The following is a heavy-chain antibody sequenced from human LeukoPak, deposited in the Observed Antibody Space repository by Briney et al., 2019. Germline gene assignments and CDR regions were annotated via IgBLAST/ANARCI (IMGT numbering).Heavy chain of an antibody. CDR2: INHSGST. Sequence: PSETLSLTCAVYGGSFSGYYWSWIRQPPGKGLEWIGEINHSGSTNYNPSLKSRVTISVDTSKNQFSLKLSSVTAADTAVYYCARSKRVAGTLWYWGQGTLVTVSS. J-gene: IGHJ4*02. V-gene: IGHV4-34*01. CDR1: GGSFSGYY. CDR3: ARSKRVAGTLWY. D-gene: IGHD6-13*01.